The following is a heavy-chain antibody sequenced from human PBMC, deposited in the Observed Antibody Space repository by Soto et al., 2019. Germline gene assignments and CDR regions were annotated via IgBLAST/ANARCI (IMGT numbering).Heavy chain of an antibody. J-gene: IGHJ6*02. CDR3: ARLHSHGTYGMDV. D-gene: IGHD5-18*01. V-gene: IGHV1-69*01. Sequence: QMHLVQSGAEVKKPGSSVKVSCKASGGSFTYTLSWVRQAPGQGLEWMGGIIPIFGTTNYAQKFQDRVTITADEATQTAYMELNTLTSEDTAVYYCARLHSHGTYGMDVWGQGTTVTVSS. CDR2: IIPIFGTT. CDR1: GGSFTYT.